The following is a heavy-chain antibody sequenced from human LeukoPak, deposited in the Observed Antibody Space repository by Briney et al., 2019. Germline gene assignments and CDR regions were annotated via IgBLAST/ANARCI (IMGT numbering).Heavy chain of an antibody. J-gene: IGHJ3*02. CDR3: ARAKRNGFDI. CDR1: GFTFSSYS. Sequence: PGGSLRLSCAAAGFTFSSYSMNWVRQAPGKGLEWVSSISSSSSYIYYADSVKGRFTISRDNAKNSLYLQMNSLRAEDTAVYYCARAKRNGFDIWGQGTMVTVSS. V-gene: IGHV3-21*01. CDR2: ISSSSSYI.